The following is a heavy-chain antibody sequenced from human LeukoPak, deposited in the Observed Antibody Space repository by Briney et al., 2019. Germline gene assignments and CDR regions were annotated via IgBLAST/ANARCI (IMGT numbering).Heavy chain of an antibody. CDR2: INQSGST. D-gene: IGHD3-10*01. J-gene: IGHJ5*02. CDR3: ARVRYYGSGSCYKRNWFDP. Sequence: SETLSLTCAVYGGSFSGFYWGWIRQPPGKGLEWIGEINQSGSTKYNPSLKSRVTISVDTPKNQFSLKLSSVTAADTAVYYCARVRYYGSGSCYKRNWFDPWGQGALVTVSS. V-gene: IGHV4-34*01. CDR1: GGSFSGFY.